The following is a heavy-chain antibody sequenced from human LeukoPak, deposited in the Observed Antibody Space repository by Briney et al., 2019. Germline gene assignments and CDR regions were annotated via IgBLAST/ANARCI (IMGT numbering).Heavy chain of an antibody. J-gene: IGHJ6*03. D-gene: IGHD3-3*01. V-gene: IGHV4-59*01. CDR1: GGSISSYY. CDR3: ARVSETYYNFWSGSYHQYYYYYMDV. CDR2: IYYSGST. Sequence: SETLSLTCTVSGGSISSYYWSWIRQPPGKGLEWIGYIYYSGSTNYNPSLKSRVTISVDTSKNQFSLKLSSVTAADTAVYYCARVSETYYNFWSGSYHQYYYYYMDVWGKGTTVTVSS.